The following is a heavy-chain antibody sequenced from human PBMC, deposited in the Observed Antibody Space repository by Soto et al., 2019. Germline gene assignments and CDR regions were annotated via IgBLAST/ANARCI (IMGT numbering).Heavy chain of an antibody. D-gene: IGHD3-9*01. J-gene: IGHJ4*02. CDR2: IIPIFGTA. CDR1: GGTFSSYA. V-gene: IGHV1-69*01. Sequence: QVQLAQSGAEVKKPGSSVKVSCKASGGTFSSYAISWVRQAPGQGLEWMGGIIPIFGTANYAQKFQGRVTITADESTRTAYMELSSLRSEETAVYYCARVPLRYFAWSQWYYFDYWGQGTLVTVSS. CDR3: ARVPLRYFAWSQWYYFDY.